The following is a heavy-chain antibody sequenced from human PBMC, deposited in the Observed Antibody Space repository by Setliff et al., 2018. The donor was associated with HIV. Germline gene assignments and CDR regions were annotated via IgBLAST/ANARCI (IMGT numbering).Heavy chain of an antibody. CDR3: AGPRGDEAFDI. CDR2: VITILDIT. Sequence: ASVKVSCKASGGTSNTYAINWVRQAPGQGLEWMGQVITILDITSYAQKFQGRVTITADEPTNTMYMELSSLRSDDTAVYYCAGPRGDEAFDIWGQGTMVTVSS. V-gene: IGHV1-69*10. CDR1: GGTSNTYA. J-gene: IGHJ3*02. D-gene: IGHD3-10*01.